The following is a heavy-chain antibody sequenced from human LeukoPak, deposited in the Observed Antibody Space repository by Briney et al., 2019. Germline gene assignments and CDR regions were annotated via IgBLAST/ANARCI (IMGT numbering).Heavy chain of an antibody. CDR3: ASVGSGTYYYFDY. V-gene: IGHV4-39*07. CDR1: GGSISSSSYY. Sequence: SETLSLTCNVSGGSISSSSYYWGWIRQPPGKGLEWIGSISYSGTTYYNPSLKSRVTISVDTSKNEFSLNLTSVTAADTAVYYCASVGSGTYYYFDYWGQGTLVTVSS. J-gene: IGHJ4*02. CDR2: ISYSGTT. D-gene: IGHD1-26*01.